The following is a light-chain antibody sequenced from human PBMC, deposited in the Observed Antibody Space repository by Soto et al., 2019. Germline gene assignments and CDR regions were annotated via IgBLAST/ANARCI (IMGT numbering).Light chain of an antibody. Sequence: IQLTQSPSSLSASVGDRVTVTCRASQGISSSLAWYQQIPGKAPRLLIYAASTLQSGVPSRFSGSGSGTDFTLTISSLQPEDFATYYCQQLSSYPRTFGPGTKVDIK. CDR3: QQLSSYPRT. V-gene: IGKV1-9*01. CDR1: QGISSS. CDR2: AAS. J-gene: IGKJ3*01.